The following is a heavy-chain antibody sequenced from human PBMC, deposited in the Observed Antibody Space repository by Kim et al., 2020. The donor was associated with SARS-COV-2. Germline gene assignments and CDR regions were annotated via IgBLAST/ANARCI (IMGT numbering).Heavy chain of an antibody. CDR2: T. J-gene: IGHJ5*02. V-gene: IGHV4-39*07. D-gene: IGHD3-3*01. Sequence: TDYYPSLRSRATISVDTSKSQFSLRITSVIAADTAVYYGARQYFYNYFDAWGQGVLVTVSS. CDR3: ARQYFYNYFDA.